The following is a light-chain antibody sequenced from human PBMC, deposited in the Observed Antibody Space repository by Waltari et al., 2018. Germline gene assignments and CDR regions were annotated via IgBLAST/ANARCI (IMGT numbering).Light chain of an antibody. J-gene: IGLJ3*02. Sequence: QLVLTQSPSASASLGALVKLTCTPSSRHSTNIIAWLHQQPEKGPRYLMNINSDGSHNKGVGIPDRFSGSSSGAERYLTISSLQSEDEADYYCQTGGHGTWVFGGGTRLTVL. CDR2: INSDGSH. V-gene: IGLV4-69*01. CDR1: SRHSTNI. CDR3: QTGGHGTWV.